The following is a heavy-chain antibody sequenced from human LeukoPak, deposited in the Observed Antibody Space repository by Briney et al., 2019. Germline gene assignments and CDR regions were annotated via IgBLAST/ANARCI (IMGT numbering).Heavy chain of an antibody. CDR3: ARGQGTVTTH. J-gene: IGHJ4*02. Sequence: PSETLSLTCTVSADSISTYYWNWIRQSPGKGLEWIGYIYYSGSIIYNPSPKSRVTISVDTSKNQFSLKLSSVTAADTAVYYCARGQGTVTTHWGQGTLVTVSS. D-gene: IGHD4-17*01. CDR1: ADSISTYY. V-gene: IGHV4-59*08. CDR2: IYYSGSI.